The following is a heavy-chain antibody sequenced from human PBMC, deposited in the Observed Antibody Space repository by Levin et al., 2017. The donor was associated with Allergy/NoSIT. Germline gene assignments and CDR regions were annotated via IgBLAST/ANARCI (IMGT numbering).Heavy chain of an antibody. V-gene: IGHV3-33*01. CDR3: ARDGTMVRGVIGFRRYYYYGMDV. D-gene: IGHD3-10*01. Sequence: PGESLRLSCAASGFTFSSYGMHWVRQAPGKGLEWVAVIWYDGSNKYYADSVKGRFTISRDNSKNTLYLQMNSLRAEDTAVYYCARDGTMVRGVIGFRRYYYYGMDVWGQGTTVTVSS. CDR2: IWYDGSNK. J-gene: IGHJ6*02. CDR1: GFTFSSYG.